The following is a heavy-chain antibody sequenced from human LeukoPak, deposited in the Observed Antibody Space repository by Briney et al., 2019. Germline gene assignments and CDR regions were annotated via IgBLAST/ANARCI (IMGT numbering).Heavy chain of an antibody. Sequence: ASLKVSCKASGYTSTNYYIHWVRQAPGQGLEWMGLINPGGGNTNYAQNFQGRVTMTRDTSASTVYMQLSSLRSEDTAMYYCARIRDGYNDAYDIWGQGTVVTVPS. CDR3: ARIRDGYNDAYDI. D-gene: IGHD5-24*01. CDR1: GYTSTNYY. V-gene: IGHV1-46*01. J-gene: IGHJ3*02. CDR2: INPGGGNT.